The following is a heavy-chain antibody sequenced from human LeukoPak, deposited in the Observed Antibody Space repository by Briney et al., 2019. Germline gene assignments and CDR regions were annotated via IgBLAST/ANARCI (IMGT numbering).Heavy chain of an antibody. CDR2: ISYDGSNK. Sequence: GGSLRLSCAASGFTFSSYAMHWVRQAPGKGLEWVAVISYDGSNKYSADSVKGRFTISRDNSKNTLYLQMNSLRAEDTAVYYCAGTVVDTAMVYYYYYMDVWGKGTTVTVSS. V-gene: IGHV3-30-3*01. CDR3: AGTVVDTAMVYYYYYMDV. J-gene: IGHJ6*03. CDR1: GFTFSSYA. D-gene: IGHD5-18*01.